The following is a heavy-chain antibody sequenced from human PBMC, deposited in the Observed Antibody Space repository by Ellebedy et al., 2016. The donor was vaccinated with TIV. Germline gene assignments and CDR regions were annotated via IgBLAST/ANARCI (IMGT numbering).Heavy chain of an antibody. CDR3: ATDSSKSRLVMVASAQAFDV. CDR1: GYSLTELS. V-gene: IGHV1-24*01. J-gene: IGHJ3*01. D-gene: IGHD2-21*01. CDR2: FDPEDGET. Sequence: AASVKVSCKVSGYSLTELSMHWVRQAPGKGLEWMGGFDPEDGETTYAQKFQSRIILTEDTSSDTAYMELSNLRSEDTAVYFCATDSSKSRLVMVASAQAFDVWGQGTLVTVSS.